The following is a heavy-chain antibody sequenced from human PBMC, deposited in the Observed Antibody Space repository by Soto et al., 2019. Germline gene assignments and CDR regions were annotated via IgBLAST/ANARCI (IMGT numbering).Heavy chain of an antibody. CDR1: GGSISSSSYY. D-gene: IGHD6-13*01. CDR2: IYYSGST. CDR3: ASQPGIAAAGTGWFDP. Sequence: QLQLQESGPGLVKPSETLSLTCTVSGGSISSSSYYWGWIRPPPGKGLEWIGSIYYSGSTYYNPSLKSRVTISVDTSKNQFSLKLSSVTAADTAVYYCASQPGIAAAGTGWFDPWGQGTLVTVSS. V-gene: IGHV4-39*01. J-gene: IGHJ5*02.